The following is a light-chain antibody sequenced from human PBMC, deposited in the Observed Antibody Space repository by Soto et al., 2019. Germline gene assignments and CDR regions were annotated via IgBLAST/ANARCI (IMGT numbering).Light chain of an antibody. J-gene: IGLJ2*01. Sequence: QSVLTHPPSASGSPGQSVTISCTGTRSDVGGYNYVSWYQQHPGKAPKLVIYEVSKRPSGVPDRFSGSKSGNTASLTVSGLQAEDEADYYCSSYAGSNNLVFGGGTKLTVL. CDR2: EVS. V-gene: IGLV2-8*01. CDR1: RSDVGGYNY. CDR3: SSYAGSNNLV.